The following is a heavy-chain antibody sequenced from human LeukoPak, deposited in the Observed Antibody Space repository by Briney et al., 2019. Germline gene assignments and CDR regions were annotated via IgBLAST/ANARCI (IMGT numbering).Heavy chain of an antibody. CDR3: ARGRGNWISLGYMDV. D-gene: IGHD1-1*01. J-gene: IGHJ6*03. V-gene: IGHV1-69*05. CDR2: IIPIFGTA. Sequence: GASVKVSCKASGGTFSSYAISWVRQAPGQGLEWMGGIIPIFGTANYAQKFQGRVTITTDESTSTAYMELSSLRSEDTAVYYCARGRGNWISLGYMDVWGKGTTVTVSS. CDR1: GGTFSSYA.